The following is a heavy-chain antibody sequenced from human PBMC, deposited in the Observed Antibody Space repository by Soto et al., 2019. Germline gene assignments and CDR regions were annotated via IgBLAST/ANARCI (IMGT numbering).Heavy chain of an antibody. J-gene: IGHJ6*03. D-gene: IGHD2-15*01. CDR2: IYPGDSDT. CDR1: GYSFTSYW. Sequence: EVQLVQSGAEVKKPGESLKISCKGSGYSFTSYWIGWVHQMPGKGLEWMGIIYPGDSDTRYSPSFQGQVTISADKSISTAYLQWSSLKASDTAMYYCARTIYCSGGSCYPRYYYYMDVWGKGTTVTVSS. V-gene: IGHV5-51*03. CDR3: ARTIYCSGGSCYPRYYYYMDV.